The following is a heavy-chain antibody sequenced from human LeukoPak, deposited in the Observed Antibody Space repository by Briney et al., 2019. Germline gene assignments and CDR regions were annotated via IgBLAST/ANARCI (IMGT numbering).Heavy chain of an antibody. CDR1: GFTFDDYA. CDR3: AKDIRCSSTSRYKYFQH. V-gene: IGHV3-9*01. CDR2: ISWNSGSI. Sequence: GGSLRLSCAASGFTFDDYAMHWVRQAPGKGLEWVSGISWNSGSIGYADSVKGRFTISRDNAKNSLYLQMNSLRAEDTALYYCAKDIRCSSTSRYKYFQHWGQGTLVTVSS. D-gene: IGHD2-2*02. J-gene: IGHJ1*01.